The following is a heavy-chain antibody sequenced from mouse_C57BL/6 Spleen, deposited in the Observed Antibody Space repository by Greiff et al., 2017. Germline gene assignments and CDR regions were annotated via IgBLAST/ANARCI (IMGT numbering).Heavy chain of an antibody. CDR3: ARDYGNFHYYAMDY. V-gene: IGHV1-64*01. CDR2: IHPNSGST. J-gene: IGHJ4*01. CDR1: GYTFTSYW. D-gene: IGHD2-1*01. Sequence: QVQLKQPGAELVKPGASVKLSCKASGYTFTSYWMHWVKQRPGQGLEWIGMIHPNSGSTNYNEKFKSKATLTVDKSSSTAYMQLSSLTSEDSAVYYCARDYGNFHYYAMDYWGQGTSVTVSS.